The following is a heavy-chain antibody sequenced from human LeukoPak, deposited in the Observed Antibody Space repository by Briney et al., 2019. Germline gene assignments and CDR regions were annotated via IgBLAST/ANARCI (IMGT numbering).Heavy chain of an antibody. CDR1: GGTFSSYA. V-gene: IGHV1-69*04. J-gene: IGHJ5*02. Sequence: SVKVSCKASGGTFSSYAISWVRQAPGQGLEWMGRIIPIFGIANYAQKFQGRVTITADKSTSTVYMELSSLRSEDTAVYYCARDLSGGSGSYNWFDPWGQGTLVTVSS. D-gene: IGHD3-10*01. CDR2: IIPIFGIA. CDR3: ARDLSGGSGSYNWFDP.